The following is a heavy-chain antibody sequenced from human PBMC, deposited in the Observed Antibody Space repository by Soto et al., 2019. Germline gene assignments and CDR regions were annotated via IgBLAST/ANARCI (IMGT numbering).Heavy chain of an antibody. J-gene: IGHJ4*02. CDR1: GFTFSSYA. Sequence: GGSLRLSCAASGFTFSSYAMSWVRQAPGKGLEWVSAISGSGGSTYYADSVKGRFTISRDNSKNTLYLQMNSLRAEDTAVYYCAKPQLLSSSSEVSDYWGQGTLVSVSS. CDR3: AKPQLLSSSSEVSDY. D-gene: IGHD6-6*01. V-gene: IGHV3-23*01. CDR2: ISGSGGST.